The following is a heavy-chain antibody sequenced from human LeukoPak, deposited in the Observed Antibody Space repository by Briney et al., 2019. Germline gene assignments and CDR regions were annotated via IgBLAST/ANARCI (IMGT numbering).Heavy chain of an antibody. Sequence: SETLSLPCTVSGDSINDASWNWIRQPPGRGLEWIGYIYHSGGTNYNPSLKSRVTISLDTSKNQFSLKLSSVTAADTAVYYCARVGTYYRSLDSWGQGTLVTVSS. J-gene: IGHJ4*02. CDR1: GDSINDAS. D-gene: IGHD3-10*01. CDR3: ARVGTYYRSLDS. V-gene: IGHV4-59*01. CDR2: IYHSGGT.